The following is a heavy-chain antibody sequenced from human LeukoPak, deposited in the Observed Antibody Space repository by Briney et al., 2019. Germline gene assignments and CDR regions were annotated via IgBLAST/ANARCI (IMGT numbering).Heavy chain of an antibody. CDR2: IYYSGST. V-gene: IGHV4-39*01. CDR3: ASPLGTEIWDY. CDR1: GGSISSSSYY. J-gene: IGHJ4*02. Sequence: PSETLPLTCTVSGGSISSSSYYWGWIRQPPGKGLEWIGSIYYSGSTYYNPSLKSRVTISVDTSKNQFSLKLSSVTAADTAVYYCASPLGTEIWDYWGQGTLVTVSS. D-gene: IGHD1/OR15-1a*01.